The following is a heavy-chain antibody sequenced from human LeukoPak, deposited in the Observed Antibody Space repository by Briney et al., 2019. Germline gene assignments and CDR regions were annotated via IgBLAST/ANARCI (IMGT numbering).Heavy chain of an antibody. D-gene: IGHD3-10*01. CDR3: AKAVFGSDYM. Sequence: PGGSLRLSCAASGFTFSSYAMSWVRQAPGKGLEWVSTISGSGGSTYYADSVKGRFTISRDNSKNTLFLQMNSLRAEDTAVYYCAKAVFGSDYMWGQGTLVTVSS. J-gene: IGHJ4*02. CDR1: GFTFSSYA. V-gene: IGHV3-23*01. CDR2: ISGSGGST.